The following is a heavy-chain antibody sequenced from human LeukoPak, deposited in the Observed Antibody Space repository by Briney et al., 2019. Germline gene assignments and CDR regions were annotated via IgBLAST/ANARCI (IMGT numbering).Heavy chain of an antibody. V-gene: IGHV3-48*04. CDR3: ARDQSGYSYGYTGGTCDY. D-gene: IGHD5-18*01. CDR2: ISSSSSTI. CDR1: GFTFSSYS. J-gene: IGHJ4*02. Sequence: GGSLRLSCAASGFTFSSYSMNWVRQAPGKGLEWVSYISSSSSTIYYADSVKGRFTISRDNAKNSLYLQMNSLRAEDTAVYYCARDQSGYSYGYTGGTCDYWGQGTLVTVSS.